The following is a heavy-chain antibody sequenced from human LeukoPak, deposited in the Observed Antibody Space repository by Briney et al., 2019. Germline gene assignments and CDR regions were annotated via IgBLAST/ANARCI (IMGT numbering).Heavy chain of an antibody. D-gene: IGHD1-26*01. CDR1: GGSISSYY. V-gene: IGHV4-59*08. Sequence: SETLSLTCTVSGGSISSYYWSWIRQPPGKGLEWIGYIYYSGTTYYNPSLKSRVSISADTSKNHFSLWLSSVTAADMAVYYCAKHRGSFFEAFDIWGQGTAVSVSS. J-gene: IGHJ3*02. CDR2: IYYSGTT. CDR3: AKHRGSFFEAFDI.